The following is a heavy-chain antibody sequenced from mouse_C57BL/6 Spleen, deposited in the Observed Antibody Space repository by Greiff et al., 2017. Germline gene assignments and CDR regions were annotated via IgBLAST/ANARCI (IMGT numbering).Heavy chain of an antibody. CDR2: ISGGGGNT. D-gene: IGHD1-1*01. CDR3: ARHADYDGSSYDWYFDV. V-gene: IGHV5-9*01. J-gene: IGHJ1*03. Sequence: DVKLVESGGGLVKPGGSLKLSCAASGFTFSSYTMSWVRQTPEKRLEWVATISGGGGNTYYPDSVKGRFTISRDNAKNTLYLQMSSLRSEDTALYYCARHADYDGSSYDWYFDVWGTGTTVTVAS. CDR1: GFTFSSYT.